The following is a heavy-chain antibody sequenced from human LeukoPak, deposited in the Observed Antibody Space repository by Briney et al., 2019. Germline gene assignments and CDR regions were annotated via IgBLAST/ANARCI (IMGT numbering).Heavy chain of an antibody. CDR2: IYHSGST. D-gene: IGHD5-24*01. J-gene: IGHJ4*02. CDR3: ARESWRWLQLPSYFDY. CDR1: GGSISSYY. V-gene: IGHV4-38-2*02. Sequence: SETLSLTCTVSGGSISSYYWSWIRQPPGKGLEWIGSIYHSGSTYYNPSLKSRVAISVDTSKNQFSLKLSSVTAADTAVYYCARESWRWLQLPSYFDYWGQGTLVTVSS.